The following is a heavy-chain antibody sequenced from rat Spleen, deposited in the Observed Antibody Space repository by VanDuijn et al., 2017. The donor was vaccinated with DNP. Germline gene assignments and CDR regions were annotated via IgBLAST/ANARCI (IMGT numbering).Heavy chain of an antibody. V-gene: IGHV5-31*01. CDR1: ACTFNNYW. Sequence: EVQLVESGGDLVQPGRSLKLSCVVSACTFNNYWMTWFRQVPGRGLEWVASINSRGGTTYYPDSLMGRFTISRDYSKNTLYLQMNSLRYEDMATYYCARHVLPLRVWDYWGQGVMVTVSS. J-gene: IGHJ2*01. CDR2: INSRGGTT. CDR3: ARHVLPLRVWDY. D-gene: IGHD1-4*01.